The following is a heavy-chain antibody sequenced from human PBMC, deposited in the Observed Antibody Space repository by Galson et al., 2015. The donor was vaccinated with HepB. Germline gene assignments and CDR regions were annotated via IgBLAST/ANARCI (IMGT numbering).Heavy chain of an antibody. CDR3: VRDGGNGSNDLDY. J-gene: IGHJ4*02. Sequence: SLRLSCAASGFTFSSFAMSWVRQAPGKGLEWVSSISGSGGTTYYADSVKGRFTISRDNARNTLYLQMNSLRVEDTSLYYCVRDGGNGSNDLDYWGQGALVTVSS. CDR2: ISGSGGTT. V-gene: IGHV3-23*01. CDR1: GFTFSSFA. D-gene: IGHD5-24*01.